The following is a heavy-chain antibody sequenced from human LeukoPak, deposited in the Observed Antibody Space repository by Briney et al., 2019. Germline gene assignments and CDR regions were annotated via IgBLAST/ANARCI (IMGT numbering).Heavy chain of an antibody. CDR1: GFTFSSYG. V-gene: IGHV3-33*01. J-gene: IGHJ4*02. D-gene: IGHD6-13*01. CDR3: ARSPISSWGIDY. Sequence: GESLRLSCAASGFTFSSYGMHWVRQAPGKWLEWVAVIWYDGSNKYYADSVKGRFTISRDNSKNTLYLQINSLRAEDTAVYYCARSPISSWGIDYWGQGTLVTVSS. CDR2: IWYDGSNK.